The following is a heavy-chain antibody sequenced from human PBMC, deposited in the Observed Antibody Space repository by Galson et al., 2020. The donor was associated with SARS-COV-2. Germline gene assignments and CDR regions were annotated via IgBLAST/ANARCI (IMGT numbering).Heavy chain of an antibody. CDR1: GYTFTSYY. CDR2: INPSGGST. V-gene: IGHV1-46*01. J-gene: IGHJ6*02. Sequence: ASVKVSCTASGYTFTSYYMHWVRQAPGQGLEWMGIINPSGGSTSYAQKFQGRVTMTRDTSTSTVYMELSSLRSEDTAVYYRARFNDLEAAHPIGYYYDGMDVWGRGTTVTVSS. CDR3: ARFNDLEAAHPIGYYYDGMDV. D-gene: IGHD6-6*01.